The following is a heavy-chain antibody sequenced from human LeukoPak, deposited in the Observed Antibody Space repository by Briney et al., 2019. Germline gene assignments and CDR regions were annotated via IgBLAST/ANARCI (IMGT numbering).Heavy chain of an antibody. D-gene: IGHD2-2*01. V-gene: IGHV3-49*04. Sequence: GGSLRLSCTASGFTFGDYAMSWVRQAPGKGLEWGSCIRHKGHGGTTEYAASVKGRLTISREDSKSIAYLQMNSLNTEDTAVYYCARVDIVVVPTQRRSDYWGQGTLVTVSS. CDR3: ARVDIVVVPTQRRSDY. CDR2: IRHKGHGGTT. CDR1: GFTFGDYA. J-gene: IGHJ4*02.